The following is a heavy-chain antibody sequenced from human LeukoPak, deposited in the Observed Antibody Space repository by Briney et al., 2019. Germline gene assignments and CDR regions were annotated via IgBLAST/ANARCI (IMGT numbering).Heavy chain of an antibody. CDR1: GFTFSSYW. D-gene: IGHD6-19*01. CDR3: TTVQFGSGWLFDY. J-gene: IGHJ4*02. V-gene: IGHV3-7*05. Sequence: GGSLRLSCAASGFTFSSYWMTWVRQAPGKGLEWVADIKQDGREKHYVDSVKGRFTISIDNAKNSLYLQMNSLKTEDTAVYYCTTVQFGSGWLFDYWGQGTLVTVSS. CDR2: IKQDGREK.